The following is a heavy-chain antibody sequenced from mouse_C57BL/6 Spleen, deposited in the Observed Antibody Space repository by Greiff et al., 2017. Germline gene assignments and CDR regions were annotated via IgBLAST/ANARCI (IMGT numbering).Heavy chain of an antibody. Sequence: EVQLQQSGPELVKPGASVKISCKASGYTFTDYYMNWVKQSHGKSLEWIGDINPNTGGTSYNQKFKGKATLTVDKSSSTAYMELRSLTSEDSAVYYCARAGYYYAMDYWGQGTSVTVSS. D-gene: IGHD4-1*01. CDR3: ARAGYYYAMDY. V-gene: IGHV1-26*01. J-gene: IGHJ4*01. CDR2: INPNTGGT. CDR1: GYTFTDYY.